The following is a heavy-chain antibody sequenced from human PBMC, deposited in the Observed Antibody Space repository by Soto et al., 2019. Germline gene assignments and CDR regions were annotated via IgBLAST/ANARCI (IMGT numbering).Heavy chain of an antibody. CDR3: ARGRDGYNPDY. CDR2: IWYDGSNK. J-gene: IGHJ4*02. D-gene: IGHD5-12*01. CDR1: GFTFRNYG. V-gene: IGHV3-33*01. Sequence: QVQLVESGGGVVQPGRSLRLSCAASGFTFRNYGMHWVRQAPGKGLEWMAVIWYDGSNKYYADSVKGRFTISRDNSKNKLYLQMNSLRDEDTAVYYCARGRDGYNPDYWGQGTLVTVSS.